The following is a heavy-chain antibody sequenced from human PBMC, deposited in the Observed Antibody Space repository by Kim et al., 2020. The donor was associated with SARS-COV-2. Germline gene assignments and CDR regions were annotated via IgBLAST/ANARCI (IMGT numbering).Heavy chain of an antibody. Sequence: ASVKVSCKASGYTFTSYGISWVRQAPGQGLEWMGWISAYNGNTNYAQKLQGRVTMTTDTSTSTAYMELRSLRSDDTAVYYCARDVPSVTFGGGAFDIWGQGTMVTVSS. J-gene: IGHJ3*02. CDR2: ISAYNGNT. D-gene: IGHD3-16*01. CDR3: ARDVPSVTFGGGAFDI. CDR1: GYTFTSYG. V-gene: IGHV1-18*04.